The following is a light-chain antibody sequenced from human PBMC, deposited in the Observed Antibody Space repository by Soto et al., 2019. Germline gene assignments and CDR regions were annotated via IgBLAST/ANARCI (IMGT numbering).Light chain of an antibody. V-gene: IGKV1-33*01. J-gene: IGKJ4*01. CDR2: DAA. CDR3: QQYDNLLLT. Sequence: DLQMTQSPSSLSASVGDRVTITCQASQDISNYLNWYPQKPGKAPKLLIYDAANLETGVPSRFSGSGSGTDFTFTISSLQPEDIATYYCQQYDNLLLTFGGGTKVEIK. CDR1: QDISNY.